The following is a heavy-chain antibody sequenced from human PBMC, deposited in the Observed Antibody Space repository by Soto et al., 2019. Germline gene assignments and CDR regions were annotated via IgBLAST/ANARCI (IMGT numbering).Heavy chain of an antibody. Sequence: GGSLRLSCAASGFTFSSYSMNWVRQAPGKGLEWVSSISSSSSYIYYADSVKGGFTISRDNAKNSLYLQMNSLRAEDTAVYYCARDPIDFWSGYYTGSNYFDYWGQGTLVTVSS. D-gene: IGHD3-3*01. CDR2: ISSSSSYI. CDR1: GFTFSSYS. CDR3: ARDPIDFWSGYYTGSNYFDY. V-gene: IGHV3-21*01. J-gene: IGHJ4*02.